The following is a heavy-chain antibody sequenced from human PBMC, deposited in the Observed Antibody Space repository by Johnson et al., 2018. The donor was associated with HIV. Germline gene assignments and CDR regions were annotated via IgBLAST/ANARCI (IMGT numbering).Heavy chain of an antibody. D-gene: IGHD3-3*01. CDR2: VWYDGSNK. CDR1: GFTFSSYG. V-gene: IGHV3-33*06. J-gene: IGHJ3*02. CDR3: AKDNGARGYDFWNGFLPSALDI. Sequence: QVHLVESGGGVVQPGRSLRLSCAASGFTFSSYGMHWVRQAPGKGLEWVAVVWYDGSNKYYADSVKGRFTISRDNSKNTLYMQMNSLRAEETAVYYCAKDNGARGYDFWNGFLPSALDIWGQGTMVTVSS.